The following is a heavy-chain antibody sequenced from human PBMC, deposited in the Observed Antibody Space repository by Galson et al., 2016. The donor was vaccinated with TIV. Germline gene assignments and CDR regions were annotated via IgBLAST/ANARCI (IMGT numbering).Heavy chain of an antibody. Sequence: PALVKPTQTLTLTCTFSGFSLSTSGVAVAWIRQPPGKALEWLAVIYWNDDKRYSPSLKSRLIITKDTSKNQVVPTMTDLDPVDTAAYYCAHTRTTAGFDHWGQGTLVTVSS. V-gene: IGHV2-5*01. D-gene: IGHD6-13*01. CDR3: AHTRTTAGFDH. CDR2: IYWNDDK. J-gene: IGHJ4*02. CDR1: GFSLSTSGVA.